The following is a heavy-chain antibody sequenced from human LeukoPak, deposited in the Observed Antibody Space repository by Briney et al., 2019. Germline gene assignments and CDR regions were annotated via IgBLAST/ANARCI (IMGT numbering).Heavy chain of an antibody. V-gene: IGHV3-30*02. CDR1: GFAFSHYG. Sequence: GGSLRLSCAAAGFAFSHYGMHWVRQAPGKGLEWVSFIEYDATSKKYAESVKGRFTISRDNSKNTLNLQMTSLRSDDTAVYYCARGYRPYYFDYWGQGTLVTVSS. CDR2: IEYDATSK. CDR3: ARGYRPYYFDY. D-gene: IGHD2-2*02. J-gene: IGHJ4*02.